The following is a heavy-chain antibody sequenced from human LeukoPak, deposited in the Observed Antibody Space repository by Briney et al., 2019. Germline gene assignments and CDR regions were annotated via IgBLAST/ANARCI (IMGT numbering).Heavy chain of an antibody. J-gene: IGHJ4*02. D-gene: IGHD1-26*01. CDR1: GYNFTTHW. CDR2: IYPGDSDT. Sequence: GESLKISCKASGYNFTTHWIGWVRQMPGKGLEWMGIIYPGDSDTRYSPSFQGQVTISADKSISTAYLQWSSLKASDTAMYYCARHSSYSGSYQDYWGQGTLVTVSS. V-gene: IGHV5-51*01. CDR3: ARHSSYSGSYQDY.